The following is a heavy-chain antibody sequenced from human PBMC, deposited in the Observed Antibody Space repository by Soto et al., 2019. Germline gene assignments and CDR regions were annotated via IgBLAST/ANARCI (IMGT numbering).Heavy chain of an antibody. Sequence: PGWSLRLSCASSVFTFISYAMGWVRQAPGKGLEWVSAISESGSRTYYADSVKGQFTISRDNSKSTVYLQMNTLTAEDTAVYYCAKESPAGNPNPWIDSWGQGTLVTVSS. CDR1: VFTFISYA. CDR2: ISESGSRT. D-gene: IGHD1-1*01. V-gene: IGHV3-23*01. J-gene: IGHJ4*02. CDR3: AKESPAGNPNPWIDS.